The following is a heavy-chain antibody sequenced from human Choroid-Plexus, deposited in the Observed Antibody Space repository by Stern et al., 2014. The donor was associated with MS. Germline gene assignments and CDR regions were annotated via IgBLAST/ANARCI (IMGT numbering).Heavy chain of an antibody. CDR2: ITESGAT. J-gene: IGHJ4*02. CDR3: ARDPDTSSKVDY. Sequence: VQLVQSGGGLVKPGESLRLSCAASGFTFSNHYMSWIRQAPGKGLEWISYITESGATYYADSVKGRFTISRDNARNSMYLQMNSLRVEDTAVYYCARDPDTSSKVDYWGQGTLVIVSA. D-gene: IGHD5-18*01. V-gene: IGHV3-11*01. CDR1: GFTFSNHY.